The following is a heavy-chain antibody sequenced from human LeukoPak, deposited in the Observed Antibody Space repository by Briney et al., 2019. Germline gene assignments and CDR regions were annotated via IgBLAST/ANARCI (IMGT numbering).Heavy chain of an antibody. J-gene: IGHJ6*03. D-gene: IGHD4-17*01. CDR2: INHSGST. Sequence: SETLSLTCAVYGGSFSGYYWSWIRQPPGKGLEWIGEINHSGSTNYNPSLKSRVTISVDTSKNQFSLKLSSVTAADTAVYYCARAPTLYGDYNYYYYMDVWGKGTTVTVSS. V-gene: IGHV4-34*01. CDR1: GGSFSGYY. CDR3: ARAPTLYGDYNYYYYMDV.